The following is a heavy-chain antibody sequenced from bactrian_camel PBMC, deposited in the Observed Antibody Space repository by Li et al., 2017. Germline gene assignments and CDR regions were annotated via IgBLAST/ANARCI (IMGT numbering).Heavy chain of an antibody. D-gene: IGHD1*01. CDR1: GFTFSSDT. Sequence: VQLVESGGGSVQAGGSLRLSCPASGFTFSSDTMIWVRQAPGKGLEWVSAIVSGGGTTYYADSVKGRFTISKDNAKNTLYLQMSNLKPEDTALYYCASKVGMCGPNWSKLRFDSRGPGTQVTVS. CDR2: IVSGGGTT. CDR3: ASKVGMCGPNWSKLRFDS. J-gene: IGHJ4*01. V-gene: IGHV3S31*01.